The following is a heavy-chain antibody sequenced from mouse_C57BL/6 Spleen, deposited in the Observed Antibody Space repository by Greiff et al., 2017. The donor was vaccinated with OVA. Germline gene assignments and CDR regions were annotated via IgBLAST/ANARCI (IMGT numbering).Heavy chain of an antibody. Sequence: QVQLQQPGAELVRPGSSVKLSCKASGYTFTSYWMHWVKQRPIQGLEWIGNIDPSDSETHYTPKFKDKATLTVDKSSSTAYMQLSSLTSEDSAVYYWARSPNWDVRAWFGDWGQGILVTVAA. CDR3: ARSPNWDVRAWFGD. CDR2: IDPSDSET. CDR1: GYTFTSYW. V-gene: IGHV1-52*01. J-gene: IGHJ3*01. D-gene: IGHD4-1*01.